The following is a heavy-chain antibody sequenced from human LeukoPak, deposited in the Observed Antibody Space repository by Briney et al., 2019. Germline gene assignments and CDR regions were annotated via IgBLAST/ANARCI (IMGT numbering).Heavy chain of an antibody. CDR2: ISGSGGST. V-gene: IGHV3-23*01. J-gene: IGHJ3*02. CDR3: AKPYKDGYNPNDAFDI. CDR1: GFTFSTYA. Sequence: GGSLRLSCAASGFTFSTYAMSWVRQAPGKGLEWVSAISGSGGSTYYADSVKGRFTISRDNSKNTLYLQMNSLRAEDTPVYYCAKPYKDGYNPNDAFDIWGQGTMVTVSS. D-gene: IGHD5-24*01.